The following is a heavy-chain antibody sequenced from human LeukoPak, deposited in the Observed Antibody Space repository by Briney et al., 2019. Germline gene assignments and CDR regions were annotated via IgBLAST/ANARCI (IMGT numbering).Heavy chain of an antibody. CDR1: GFTFSSYS. D-gene: IGHD3-10*02. J-gene: IGHJ6*04. CDR3: AELGITMIGGV. CDR2: ISSSGSTI. Sequence: GSLRLSCAASGFTFSSYSMNRVRQAPGKGLEWVSYISSSGSTIYYADSVKGRFTISRDNAKNSLYLQMNSLRAEDTAVYYCAELGITMIGGVWGKGTTVTISS. V-gene: IGHV3-48*04.